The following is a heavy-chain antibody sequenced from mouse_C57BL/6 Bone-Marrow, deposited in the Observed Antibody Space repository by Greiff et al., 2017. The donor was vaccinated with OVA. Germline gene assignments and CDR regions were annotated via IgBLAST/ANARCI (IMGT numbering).Heavy chain of an antibody. CDR1: GFTFSDFY. V-gene: IGHV7-1*01. CDR2: SRNKANDYTT. D-gene: IGHD1-1*01. CDR3: ARDRYGSSYFHWYFDV. Sequence: EVKLMESGGGLVQSGRSLRLSCATSGFTFSDFYMEWVRQAPGKGLEWIAASRNKANDYTTEYSASVKGRFIVSRDTSQSILYLQMNALRAEDTAIYYCARDRYGSSYFHWYFDVWGTGTTVTVSS. J-gene: IGHJ1*03.